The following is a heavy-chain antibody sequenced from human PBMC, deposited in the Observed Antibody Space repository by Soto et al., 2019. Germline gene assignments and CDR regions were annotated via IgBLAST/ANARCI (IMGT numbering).Heavy chain of an antibody. J-gene: IGHJ4*02. D-gene: IGHD2-15*01. CDR2: ISGNGGSA. CDR1: GFTFSSYA. Sequence: PGGSLRLSCAASGFTFSSYAMSWVRQAPGKGLEWVSGISGNGGSAYYADSVKGRFTISRDNSKNTLYLQMNSLRAEDTAVYYCAKDLVGSNADYYDYWGQGTLVTVSS. CDR3: AKDLVGSNADYYDY. V-gene: IGHV3-23*01.